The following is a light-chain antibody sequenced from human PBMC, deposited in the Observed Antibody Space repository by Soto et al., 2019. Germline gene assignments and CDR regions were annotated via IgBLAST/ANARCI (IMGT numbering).Light chain of an antibody. Sequence: QSALTQPASVSGSPGQSITISCTGTSSDVGGYNYVSWYQQHPGKAPKLMIYEVSNRPSGVSNRFSGSKSGNTASLTISGLQAEDEADYYCSSYAGSSTSLVFGGGTKLTVL. CDR1: SSDVGGYNY. CDR2: EVS. J-gene: IGLJ3*02. CDR3: SSYAGSSTSLV. V-gene: IGLV2-14*01.